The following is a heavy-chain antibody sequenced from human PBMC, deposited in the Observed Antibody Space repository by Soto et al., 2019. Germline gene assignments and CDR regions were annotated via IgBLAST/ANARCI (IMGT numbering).Heavy chain of an antibody. V-gene: IGHV1-18*01. D-gene: IGHD1-26*01. CDR1: GYTFTSYG. CDR2: ISAHNGNT. CDR3: ASSREGGSGRYFDY. J-gene: IGHJ4*02. Sequence: QVQLVQSGAEVRKPGASVKVSCKASGYTFTSYGLTWVRQAPGQGLEWMGWISAHNGNTNYAQKLLGRVTMTTDTSTSTAYMELRSLRSDDTAVYYCASSREGGSGRYFDYWGQGTLVTVSS.